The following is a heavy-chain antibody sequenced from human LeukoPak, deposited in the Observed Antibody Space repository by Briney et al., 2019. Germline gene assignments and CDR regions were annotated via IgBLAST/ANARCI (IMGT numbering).Heavy chain of an antibody. J-gene: IGHJ5*02. CDR1: GYTFTGYY. D-gene: IGHD3-16*01. CDR3: ARASFWESPVNWFDP. CDR2: INPNSGGT. V-gene: IGHV1-2*02. Sequence: ASVKVSCKASGYTFTGYYIHWVRQAPGQGLEWMGWINPNSGGTNYAQKFQGRVTMTRDTSISTAYMDLSRLRSDDTAMYYCARASFWESPVNWFDPWGQGTLVTASS.